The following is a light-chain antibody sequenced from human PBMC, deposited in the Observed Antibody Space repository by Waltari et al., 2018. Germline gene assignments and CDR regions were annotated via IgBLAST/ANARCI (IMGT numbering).Light chain of an antibody. Sequence: QSVLTQPPSASGTPGQRVTLPCSGSSSDIGDHYVYWYKQLPGTAPKLLIYGNTQRPSGVPDRFSGSKSGTSASLAISDLRSEDEADYYCAAWDDNLLYVFGTGTKVTVL. CDR3: AAWDDNLLYV. CDR1: SSDIGDHY. J-gene: IGLJ1*01. CDR2: GNT. V-gene: IGLV1-47*01.